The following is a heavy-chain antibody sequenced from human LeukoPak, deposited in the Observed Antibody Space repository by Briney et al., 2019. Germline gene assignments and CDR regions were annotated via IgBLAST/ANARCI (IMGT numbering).Heavy chain of an antibody. Sequence: PSETLSLTCGLSGGSISGTNWWSWVSQPPGQGLEWIGEISLAGQTNYNPSLNGRVTMSLDKSSNQLSLNLTSVSAADTATYYCSRESGAFCPFGYWGQGTLVIVSS. V-gene: IGHV4/OR15-8*02. D-gene: IGHD1-26*01. CDR1: GGSISGTNW. CDR2: ISLAGQT. CDR3: SRESGAFCPFGY. J-gene: IGHJ4*02.